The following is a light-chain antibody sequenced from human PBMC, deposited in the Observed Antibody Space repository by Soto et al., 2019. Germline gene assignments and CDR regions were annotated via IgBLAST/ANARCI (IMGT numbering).Light chain of an antibody. V-gene: IGKV2D-29*01. CDR2: EVS. J-gene: IGKJ4*01. CDR3: LQTIQLPIP. CDR1: QSLRHSDGKTY. Sequence: DIVMLQTPLSLSVTPGQPASISCKSSQSLRHSDGKTYLSWFLQKPGQPPQLLIYEVSNRFSGVPDRFGGSGSGSDFTLKISRVETEDVGVYYCLQTIQLPIPVGGGTKVEIK.